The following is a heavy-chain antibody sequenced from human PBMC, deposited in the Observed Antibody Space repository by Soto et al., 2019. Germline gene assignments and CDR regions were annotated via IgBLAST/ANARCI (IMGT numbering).Heavy chain of an antibody. D-gene: IGHD4-17*01. CDR2: IYYNGNT. CDR3: ARATTVTSSFFYYGLDV. CDR1: GGSISNDDYY. V-gene: IGHV4-30-4*08. J-gene: IGHJ6*02. Sequence: QVQLQESGPGLVKPSQTLSLTCSVSGGSISNDDYYWTWIRQPPGKGLEWIGHIYYNGNTYYNPSLKSRLTLSLHTSQNQFSLLLTSVIAADSASYFCARATTVTSSFFYYGLDVWGQGTTVTVSS.